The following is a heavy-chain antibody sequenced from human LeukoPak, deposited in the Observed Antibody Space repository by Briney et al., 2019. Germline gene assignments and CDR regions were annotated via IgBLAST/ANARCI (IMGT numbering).Heavy chain of an antibody. D-gene: IGHD2-21*02. CDR3: AITVDCRATTDCYSYFHH. J-gene: IGHJ1*01. CDR2: ISGSGGST. Sequence: GGSLRLSCAASGFTFSSYAMSWVRQAPGKGLEWVSAISGSGGSTYYADSVKGRFTISRDNSKNTLYLQMNSLRAEDTAVYYSAITVDCRATTDCYSYFHHWGQGTLVTVSS. V-gene: IGHV3-23*01. CDR1: GFTFSSYA.